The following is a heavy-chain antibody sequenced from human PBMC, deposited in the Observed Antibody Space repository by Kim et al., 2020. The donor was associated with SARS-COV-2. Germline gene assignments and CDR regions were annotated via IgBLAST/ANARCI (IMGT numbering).Heavy chain of an antibody. CDR2: IYYSGST. D-gene: IGHD6-25*01. J-gene: IGHJ3*02. CDR3: ARQSGQRKAFDI. Sequence: SETLSLTCTVSGGSISSSSYYWGWIRQPPGKGLEWIGSIYYSGSTYYNPSLKSRVTISVDTSKNQFSLKLSSVTAADTAVYYCARQSGQRKAFDIWGQGTMVTVSS. CDR1: GGSISSSSYY. V-gene: IGHV4-39*01.